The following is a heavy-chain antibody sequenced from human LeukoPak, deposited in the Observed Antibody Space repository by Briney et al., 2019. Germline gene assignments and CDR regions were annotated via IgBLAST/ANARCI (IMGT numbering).Heavy chain of an antibody. CDR1: GFTFSSYW. CDR2: INSDGSST. Sequence: GGSLRLSCAASGFTFSSYWMHWVRQAPGKGLVWVSRINSDGSSTSYADSVKGRFTISRDNAKNTLYLRMNSLRAEDTAVYYCARITMVRGALVYWGQGTLVTVSS. V-gene: IGHV3-74*01. D-gene: IGHD3-10*01. CDR3: ARITMVRGALVY. J-gene: IGHJ4*02.